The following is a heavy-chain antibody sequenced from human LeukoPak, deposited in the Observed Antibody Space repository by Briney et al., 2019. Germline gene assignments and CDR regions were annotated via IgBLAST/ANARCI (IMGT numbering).Heavy chain of an antibody. V-gene: IGHV3-23*01. J-gene: IGHJ4*02. D-gene: IGHD6-13*01. Sequence: GGSLRLSCAASGFTFDNYAMTWVRQAPGKGLQWVSGISGSGGSTYYVDSVKGRFTISRDNSKNTLYLQMNSLRAEDTAVYYCAKGYSSRPFDYWGQGTLVTVSS. CDR3: AKGYSSRPFDY. CDR2: ISGSGGST. CDR1: GFTFDNYA.